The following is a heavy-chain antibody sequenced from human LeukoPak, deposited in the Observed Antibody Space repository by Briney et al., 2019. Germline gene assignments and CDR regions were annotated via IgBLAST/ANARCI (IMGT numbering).Heavy chain of an antibody. D-gene: IGHD3-16*01. CDR3: VKFGVDYDMGV. V-gene: IGHV4-59*01. J-gene: IGHJ6*02. CDR2: IHYSGRA. Sequence: PSETLSLTCTVSGDSISGSYWTWVRQPPGQGLEWIGQIHYSGRADYNPSLKRRITISVDTSKNQMSLTLTSVTAADTAIYYCVKFGVDYDMGVWGQGTTVSDS. CDR1: GDSISGSY.